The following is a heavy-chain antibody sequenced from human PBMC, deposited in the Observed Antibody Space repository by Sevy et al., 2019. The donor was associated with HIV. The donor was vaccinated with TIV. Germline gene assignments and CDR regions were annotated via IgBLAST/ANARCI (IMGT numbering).Heavy chain of an antibody. J-gene: IGHJ4*02. Sequence: GGSLRLSCAASGFTFSSYGMHWVRQAPGKGLEWVAFIRYDGSNKYYADSVKGRFTISRDNSKNTLYLQMNSLRAEDTAVYYCVKSIVVVVAATPLIDYWGQGTLVTVSS. CDR2: IRYDGSNK. D-gene: IGHD2-15*01. V-gene: IGHV3-30*02. CDR1: GFTFSSYG. CDR3: VKSIVVVVAATPLIDY.